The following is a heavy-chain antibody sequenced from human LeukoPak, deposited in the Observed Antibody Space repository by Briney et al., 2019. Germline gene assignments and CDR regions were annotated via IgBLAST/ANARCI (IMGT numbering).Heavy chain of an antibody. CDR1: GGTFSSYA. V-gene: IGHV1-69*05. J-gene: IGHJ4*02. CDR2: IIPIFGTA. D-gene: IGHD2-2*01. Sequence: GSSVKVSCKASGGTFSSYAISWVRQAPGQGLEWMGGIIPIFGTANYAQKLQGRVTMTTDTSTSTAYMELRSLRSDDTAVYYCARLRIDIVVVPAAMGDSYYFDYWGQGTLVTVSS. CDR3: ARLRIDIVVVPAAMGDSYYFDY.